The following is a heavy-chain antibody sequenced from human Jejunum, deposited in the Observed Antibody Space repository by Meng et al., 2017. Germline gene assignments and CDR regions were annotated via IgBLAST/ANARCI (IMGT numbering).Heavy chain of an antibody. CDR2: IYHSGTT. CDR3: ARDFEALNGV. D-gene: IGHD2-8*01. J-gene: IGHJ1*01. CDR1: GDSISSSYW. V-gene: IGHV4-4*02. Sequence: VPLQGSGPGLVKPWGTLSLTCAVSGDSISSSYWWSWVRQSPGKGLEWIGEIYHSGTTNYNPSLKSRVTLSVDKSKNQFSLNLSSVTAADTAVYFCARDFEALNGVWGQGTLVTVSS.